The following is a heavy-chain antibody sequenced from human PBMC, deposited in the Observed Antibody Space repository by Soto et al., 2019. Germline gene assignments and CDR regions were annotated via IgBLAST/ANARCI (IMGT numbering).Heavy chain of an antibody. D-gene: IGHD3-22*01. CDR2: IYYSGST. V-gene: IGHV4-39*01. CDR1: GGSISSTTYY. CDR3: ARIYYDSVFDY. Sequence: PSETLSLTCTVSGGSISSTTYYWGWIRQPPGKGLEWIGSIYYSGSTHYSPSLESRVTISVDTSKNQFSLRLTSVTAADTAMYYCARIYYDSVFDYWGQGTLVTVSS. J-gene: IGHJ4*02.